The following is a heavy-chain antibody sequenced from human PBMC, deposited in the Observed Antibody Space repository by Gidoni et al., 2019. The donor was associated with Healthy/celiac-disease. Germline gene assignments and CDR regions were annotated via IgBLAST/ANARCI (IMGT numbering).Heavy chain of an antibody. J-gene: IGHJ6*02. Sequence: QVQLVQSGAEVKKPGASVKVSCKASGYTFTSYDINWLRQATGQGLEWMGWMNPNSGNTGYAQKFQGRVTMTRNTSISTAYMELSSLRSEDTAVYYCATRKPYYYDSSGYYLSAEGSYGMDVWGQGTTVTVSS. CDR3: ATRKPYYYDSSGYYLSAEGSYGMDV. CDR1: GYTFTSYD. D-gene: IGHD3-22*01. V-gene: IGHV1-8*01. CDR2: MNPNSGNT.